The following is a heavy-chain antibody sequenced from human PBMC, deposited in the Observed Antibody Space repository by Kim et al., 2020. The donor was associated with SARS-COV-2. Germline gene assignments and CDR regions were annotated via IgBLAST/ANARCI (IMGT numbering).Heavy chain of an antibody. D-gene: IGHD6-19*01. J-gene: IGHJ6*02. CDR1: GGSISSSNW. V-gene: IGHV4-4*02. CDR3: ARVDSSGWYGGYYYYGMDV. Sequence: SETLSLTCAVSGGSISSSNWWSWVRQPPGKGLEWIGEIYHSGSTNYNPSLKSRVTISVDKSKNQFSLKLSSVTAADTAVYYCARVDSSGWYGGYYYYGMDVWGQGNTVTVSS. CDR2: IYHSGST.